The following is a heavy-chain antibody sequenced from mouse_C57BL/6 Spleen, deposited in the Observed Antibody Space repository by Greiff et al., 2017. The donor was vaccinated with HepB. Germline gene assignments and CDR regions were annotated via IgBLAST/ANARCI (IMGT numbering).Heavy chain of an antibody. CDR2: INPSNGGT. V-gene: IGHV1-53*01. CDR1: GYTFTSYW. J-gene: IGHJ4*01. D-gene: IGHD1-1*01. Sequence: VQLQQSGTELVKPGASVKLSCKASGYTFTSYWMHWVKQRPGQGLEWIGNINPSNGGTNYNEKFKSKATLTVDKSSSTAYMQLSSLTSADSAVYYCARDGSSYGYAMDYWGQGTSVTVSS. CDR3: ARDGSSYGYAMDY.